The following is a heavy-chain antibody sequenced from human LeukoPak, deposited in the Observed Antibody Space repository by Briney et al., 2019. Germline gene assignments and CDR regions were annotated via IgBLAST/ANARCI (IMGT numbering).Heavy chain of an antibody. CDR1: GGSISSSSYY. J-gene: IGHJ4*02. D-gene: IGHD5-18*01. CDR3: ARDHTRRFDY. V-gene: IGHV4-39*07. Sequence: PSETLSLTCTVSGGSISSSSYYWGWIRQPPGKGLEWIGSIYYSGSTYYNPSLKSRVTISVDTSKNQFSLKLSSVTAADTAVYYCARDHTRRFDYWGQGTLVTVSS. CDR2: IYYSGST.